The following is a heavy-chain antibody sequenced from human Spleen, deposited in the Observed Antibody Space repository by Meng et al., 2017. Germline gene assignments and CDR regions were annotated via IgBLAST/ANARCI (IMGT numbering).Heavy chain of an antibody. J-gene: IGHJ4*02. CDR1: GFTFSIYG. D-gene: IGHD1-26*01. V-gene: IGHV3-23*01. Sequence: GESLKISCAASGFTFSIYGMDWFRQAPGKGLEWVSAISGSGYSTYYADSVKGRFTISRDNSKNTLSLQVNSLRAEDTAVYYCARDLRRLEVSGAPDYWGQGTLVTVSS. CDR3: ARDLRRLEVSGAPDY. CDR2: ISGSGYST.